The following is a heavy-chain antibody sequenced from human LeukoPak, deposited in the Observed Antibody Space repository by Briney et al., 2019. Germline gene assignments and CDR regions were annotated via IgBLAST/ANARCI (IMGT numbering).Heavy chain of an antibody. CDR2: ISTAITTT. Sequence: QPGGSLRLSCVVSGFPFSNNPMNWVRQVPGKGLEWVSYISTAITTTYYAESVKGRFTISRDNAKNSLYLQMNSLRVEDTAVYYCARSEMSRGLYSWGQGTLVTVSS. J-gene: IGHJ4*02. CDR3: ARSEMSRGLYS. V-gene: IGHV3-48*01. D-gene: IGHD5-24*01. CDR1: GFPFSNNP.